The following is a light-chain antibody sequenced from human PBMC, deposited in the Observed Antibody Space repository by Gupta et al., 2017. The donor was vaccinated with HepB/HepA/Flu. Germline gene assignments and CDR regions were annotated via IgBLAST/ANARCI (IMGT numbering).Light chain of an antibody. CDR1: EVAKKY. V-gene: IGLV3-25*03. CDR3: QSADTSGTYV. Sequence: SFELTQPPSVSVSPGTPARITCSGDEVAKKYVYWNQQRPGQAPVVVMYKKNERPSGIPERFSGSKSGTTVTVTISGVQAEDEADYYCQSADTSGTYVFGGGTKFTVL. CDR2: KKN. J-gene: IGLJ1*01.